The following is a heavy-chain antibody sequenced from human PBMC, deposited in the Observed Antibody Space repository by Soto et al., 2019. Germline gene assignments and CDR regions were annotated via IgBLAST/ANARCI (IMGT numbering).Heavy chain of an antibody. J-gene: IGHJ6*02. D-gene: IGHD3-10*01. Sequence: GESLKISCKGSGYSFTSYWIAWVRQMPGKGLEWVGVIYPGDSDTRYSPSFRGQVTISADKSISHVYLQWCSLKASDTAMYYCARNRLRQYYYGMDVWGQGTTVTVSS. CDR1: GYSFTSYW. CDR3: ARNRLRQYYYGMDV. CDR2: IYPGDSDT. V-gene: IGHV5-51*01.